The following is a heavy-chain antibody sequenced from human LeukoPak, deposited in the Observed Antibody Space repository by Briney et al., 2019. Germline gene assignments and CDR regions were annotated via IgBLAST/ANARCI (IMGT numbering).Heavy chain of an antibody. J-gene: IGHJ5*02. CDR1: GFTFSSYA. Sequence: GGSLRLSCAASGFTFSSYAMSWVRRAPGKGLEWFSALSDSGGSTYYADSVKGRFTISRDNSKNTLYLQMNSLRAEDTAVYYCAKGTSGTAMVLYNWFDPWGQGTLVTVSS. V-gene: IGHV3-23*01. CDR3: AKGTSGTAMVLYNWFDP. D-gene: IGHD5-18*01. CDR2: LSDSGGST.